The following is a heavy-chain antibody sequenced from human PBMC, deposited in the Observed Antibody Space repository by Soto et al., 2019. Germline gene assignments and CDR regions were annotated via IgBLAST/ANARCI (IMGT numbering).Heavy chain of an antibody. CDR2: IIPIFGTA. V-gene: IGHV1-69*13. Sequence: SVKVSCKSSVGTFSRYAISLVRQAPGQGLEWMGGIIPIFGTANYAQKFQGRVTITADESTSTAYMELSSLRSEDTAVYYCATEMEPDYYYYYGMDVWGQGTTVTVYS. CDR3: ATEMEPDYYYYYGMDV. D-gene: IGHD1-1*01. CDR1: VGTFSRYA. J-gene: IGHJ6*02.